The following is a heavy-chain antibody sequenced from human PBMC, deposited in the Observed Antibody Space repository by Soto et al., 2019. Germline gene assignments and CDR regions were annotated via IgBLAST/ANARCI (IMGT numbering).Heavy chain of an antibody. V-gene: IGHV3-30-3*01. CDR1: GFTFSSYA. D-gene: IGHD6-19*01. Sequence: GGSLRLSCAASGFTFSSYAMHWVRQAPGKGLEWVAVISYDGSNKYYADSVKGRFTISRDNSKNTLYLQMNSLRAEDTAVYYCARDKGSSGLDYWGQGTLVIVSS. CDR2: ISYDGSNK. J-gene: IGHJ4*02. CDR3: ARDKGSSGLDY.